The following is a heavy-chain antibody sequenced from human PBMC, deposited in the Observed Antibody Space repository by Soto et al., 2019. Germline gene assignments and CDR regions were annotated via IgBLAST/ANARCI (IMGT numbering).Heavy chain of an antibody. V-gene: IGHV4-39*01. CDR2: IYYSGST. CDR3: ATHVIAVLNWFDP. D-gene: IGHD6-19*01. CDR1: GGSISSSRYY. Sequence: LSLTCTVSGGSISSSRYYWGWIRQPPGKGLEWIGSIYYSGSTYYNPSLKSRVTISVDTSKNQFSLKLSSVTATDTAVYYCATHVIAVLNWFDPWGQGTPVTVSS. J-gene: IGHJ5*02.